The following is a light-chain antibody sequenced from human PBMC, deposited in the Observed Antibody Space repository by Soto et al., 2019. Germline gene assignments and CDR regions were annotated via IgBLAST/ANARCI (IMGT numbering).Light chain of an antibody. CDR1: SSDVGGYNY. CDR2: DVS. J-gene: IGLJ1*01. Sequence: QSALTQPRSVSGSPGQSVTISCTGTSSDVGGYNYVSWYQQHPGKAPKLMIYDVSKRPSGVPDRFSGSKSGNTASLTISWLQAEDEADYYCCSYAGSSTYVFGTGTKVTVL. CDR3: CSYAGSSTYV. V-gene: IGLV2-11*01.